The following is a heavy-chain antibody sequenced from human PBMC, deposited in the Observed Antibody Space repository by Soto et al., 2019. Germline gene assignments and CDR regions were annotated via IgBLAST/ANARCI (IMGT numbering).Heavy chain of an antibody. Sequence: GASVKVSCKASGYTFTSYDINWVRQATGQGLEWMGWMNPNSGNTGYAQKFQGRVTMTRNTSISTAYMELSSLRSEDTAVYYCARGSRRVPSLPPYYWGQGPLVTLSS. J-gene: IGHJ4*02. CDR3: ARGSRRVPSLPPYY. D-gene: IGHD2-15*01. CDR2: MNPNSGNT. CDR1: GYTFTSYD. V-gene: IGHV1-8*01.